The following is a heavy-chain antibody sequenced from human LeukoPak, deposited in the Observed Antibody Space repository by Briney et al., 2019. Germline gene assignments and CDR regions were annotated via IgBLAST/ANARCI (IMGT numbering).Heavy chain of an antibody. CDR2: INHSGST. CDR3: AREYSSSSVYYYYMDV. V-gene: IGHV4-34*01. D-gene: IGHD6-6*01. CDR1: GGSFSGYY. Sequence: SETLSLTCAAYGGSFSGYYWSWIRQPPGKGLEWIGEINHSGSTNYNPSLKSRVTISVDTSKNQFSLKLSSVTAADTAVYYCAREYSSSSVYYYYMDVWGKGTTVTVSS. J-gene: IGHJ6*03.